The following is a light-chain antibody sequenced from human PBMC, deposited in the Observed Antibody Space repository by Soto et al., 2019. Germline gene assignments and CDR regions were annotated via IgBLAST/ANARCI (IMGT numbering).Light chain of an antibody. J-gene: IGLJ2*01. Sequence: QSALTQPASVSGSPGQSINISCTGTSSDVGGYNYVSWYQQHPGKAPKLMIYDVSNRPSGVSNRFSGSKSGNTASLTISGLQAEDEADYYCSSYTSSSTLLFGGGTKVTAL. CDR3: SSYTSSSTLL. V-gene: IGLV2-14*01. CDR1: SSDVGGYNY. CDR2: DVS.